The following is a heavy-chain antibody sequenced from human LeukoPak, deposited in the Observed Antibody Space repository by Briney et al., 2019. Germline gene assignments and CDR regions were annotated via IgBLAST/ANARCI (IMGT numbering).Heavy chain of an antibody. CDR2: INPNSGGT. V-gene: IGHV1-2*02. CDR3: ARVWGYNWNENWFDP. J-gene: IGHJ5*02. D-gene: IGHD1-20*01. Sequence: ASVKVSCKASGYTFTGYYMHWVRQAPGQGLEWMGWINPNSGGTNYAQKFQGRVTMTRDTSISTAYMELSRLRSDDTAVYYCARVWGYNWNENWFDPWGQGALVTVSS. CDR1: GYTFTGYY.